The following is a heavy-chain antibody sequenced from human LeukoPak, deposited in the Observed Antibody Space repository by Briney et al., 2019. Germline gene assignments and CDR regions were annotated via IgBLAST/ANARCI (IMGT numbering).Heavy chain of an antibody. J-gene: IGHJ4*02. Sequence: GGSLRLSCAASGFTFSDYAMNWVRQAPGKGLEWLSYISSSSSTIYYADSVKGRFTISRDDAKKSLYLQMNSLRAEDTAMYYCARDKGAADYWGQGTLVTVSS. CDR1: GFTFSDYA. D-gene: IGHD1-26*01. CDR2: ISSSSSTI. V-gene: IGHV3-48*04. CDR3: ARDKGAADY.